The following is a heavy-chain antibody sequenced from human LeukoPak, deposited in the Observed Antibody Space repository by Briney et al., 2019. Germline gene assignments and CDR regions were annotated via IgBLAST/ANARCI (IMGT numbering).Heavy chain of an antibody. J-gene: IGHJ4*02. D-gene: IGHD2-2*02. Sequence: SETLSLTCAVYGGSFSGYYWSWIRQPPGKGLEWIGEINHSGSTNYNPSLKSRVTISVDTSKNQFSLKLSSVTAADTAVYYCARGGCSSTSCYSLSYYSDYWGQGTLVTVSS. CDR2: INHSGST. V-gene: IGHV4-34*01. CDR1: GGSFSGYY. CDR3: ARGGCSSTSCYSLSYYSDY.